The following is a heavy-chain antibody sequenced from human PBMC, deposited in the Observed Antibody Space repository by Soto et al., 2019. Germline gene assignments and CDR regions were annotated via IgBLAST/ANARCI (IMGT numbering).Heavy chain of an antibody. D-gene: IGHD5-18*01. V-gene: IGHV3-23*01. Sequence: EVQLLESGGGLVQPGGSLRLSCAASGFTFSSYAMSWFRQAPGKGLEWVSAISGSGGSTYYADSVKGRFTISRDNSKNTLYLQMNSLRAEDTAVYYCAKDRFSHGYSYGSDAFDIWGQGTMVTVSS. CDR1: GFTFSSYA. J-gene: IGHJ3*02. CDR3: AKDRFSHGYSYGSDAFDI. CDR2: ISGSGGST.